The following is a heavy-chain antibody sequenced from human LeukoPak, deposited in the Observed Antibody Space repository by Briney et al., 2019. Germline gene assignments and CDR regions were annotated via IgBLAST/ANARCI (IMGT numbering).Heavy chain of an antibody. D-gene: IGHD1-14*01. CDR3: ATSTVMNHYCFDY. V-gene: IGHV4-4*02. J-gene: IGHJ4*02. CDR2: IYHSGST. CDR1: GFTFSSYGM. Sequence: GSLRLSCAASGFTFSSYGMSWVRQPPGKGLEWIGEIYHSGSTNYNPSLKSRITISVDKSKNQVSLNLTSVTAADTAVYYCATSTVMNHYCFDYWAQGTLVTVSS.